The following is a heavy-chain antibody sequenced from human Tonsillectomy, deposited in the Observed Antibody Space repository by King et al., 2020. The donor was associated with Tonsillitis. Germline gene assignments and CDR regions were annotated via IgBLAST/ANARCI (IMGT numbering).Heavy chain of an antibody. J-gene: IGHJ4*02. D-gene: IGHD1-26*01. CDR1: GFTFSSYW. CDR3: SRGIVSASIGDY. V-gene: IGHV3-74*01. Sequence: VQLVESGGGLVQPGGSLRLSCAASGFTFSSYWMHWVRQAPGKGLVWVSQINSDGSNTRYADSVKGRFTISRDNAKNTLYLQMNSLRAEDTAVYYCSRGIVSASIGDYWGQGTLVTVSS. CDR2: INSDGSNT.